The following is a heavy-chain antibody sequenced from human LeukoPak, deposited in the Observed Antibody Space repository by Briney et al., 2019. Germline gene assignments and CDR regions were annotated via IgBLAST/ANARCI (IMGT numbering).Heavy chain of an antibody. CDR2: INPSGGST. CDR1: GYTFINYY. J-gene: IGHJ1*01. CDR3: ARDESTSILWW. D-gene: IGHD2-21*01. Sequence: ASVKVSCKASGYTFINYYMHWVRQAPGQGLEWMGIINPSGGSTSYAQKFQGRVTMTRDTSTSTVYMELSSLRSEDMAVYYCARDESTSILWWWGQGTLVTVFS. V-gene: IGHV1-46*01.